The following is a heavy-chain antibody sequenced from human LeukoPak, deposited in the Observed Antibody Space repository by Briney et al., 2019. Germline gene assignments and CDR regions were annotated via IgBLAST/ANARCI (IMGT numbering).Heavy chain of an antibody. V-gene: IGHV1-46*01. J-gene: IGHJ6*02. Sequence: ASVKVSCKASGYTFTSYYMHWVRQAPGQGLEWMGIINPSGGSTSYAQKFQGRVTMTRDTSTSTVYMELSSLRSEDTAVYYCARELYTHMVGGVLEDYYGMDVWGQGTTVTVSS. CDR2: INPSGGST. CDR1: GYTFTSYY. CDR3: ARELYTHMVGGVLEDYYGMDV. D-gene: IGHD3-10*01.